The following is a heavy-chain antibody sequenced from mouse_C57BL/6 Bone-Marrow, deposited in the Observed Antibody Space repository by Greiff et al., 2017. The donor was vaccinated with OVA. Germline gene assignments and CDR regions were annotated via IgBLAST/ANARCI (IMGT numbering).Heavy chain of an antibody. Sequence: EVKLVESGGGLVQPKGSLKLSCAASGFSFNTYAMNWVRQAPGKGLEWVARIRSKSNNYATYYADSVKDRFTISRDDSESMLYLQMNNLKTEDTAMYYCVRPFLYDYDEAWFAYWGQGTLVTVSA. CDR1: GFSFNTYA. D-gene: IGHD2-4*01. CDR2: IRSKSNNYAT. V-gene: IGHV10-1*01. J-gene: IGHJ3*01. CDR3: VRPFLYDYDEAWFAY.